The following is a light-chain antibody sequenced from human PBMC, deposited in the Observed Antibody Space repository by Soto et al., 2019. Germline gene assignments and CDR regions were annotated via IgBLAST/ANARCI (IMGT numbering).Light chain of an antibody. V-gene: IGKV1-39*01. Sequence: DIQMTQSPSSLSASVGDRVTISCRASQTITTYLNWYQQKPGKAPKLLIYAASSFHSGVPSRFSGSGSGTDFTLTISSLQPEDCAAYYRQQTYSALLTFGQRTKLEIK. CDR3: QQTYSALLT. CDR1: QTITTY. J-gene: IGKJ1*01. CDR2: AAS.